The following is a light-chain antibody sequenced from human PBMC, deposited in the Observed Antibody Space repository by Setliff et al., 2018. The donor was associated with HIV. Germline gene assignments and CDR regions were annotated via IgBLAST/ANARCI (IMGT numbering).Light chain of an antibody. CDR2: DVS. Sequence: QSALAQPPSVSGSPGQPVAISCTGTNSDVAGFNYVSWYQHHPGKAPKLMIYDVSKRPSGVPDRFSGSKSANTASLTISGLQAEDEADYYCCAYAGSYNDVFGTGTKVTVL. J-gene: IGLJ1*01. V-gene: IGLV2-11*01. CDR1: NSDVAGFNY. CDR3: CAYAGSYNDV.